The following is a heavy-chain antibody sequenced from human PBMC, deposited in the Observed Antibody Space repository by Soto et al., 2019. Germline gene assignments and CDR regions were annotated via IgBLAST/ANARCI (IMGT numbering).Heavy chain of an antibody. V-gene: IGHV4-30-4*01. CDR2: LFSSGRG. J-gene: IGHJ4*02. D-gene: IGHD6-13*01. Sequence: SETLSLTCTVSGGSISSGNYCWTWIRQPPGKGLEWIGNLFSSGRGYFNPSLQSRVTISIDTSKNQFSRSVSSVTAADTAVYYCARGRRYTSSWYFFDYWALGTLVTVSS. CDR3: ARGRRYTSSWYFFDY. CDR1: GGSISSGNYC.